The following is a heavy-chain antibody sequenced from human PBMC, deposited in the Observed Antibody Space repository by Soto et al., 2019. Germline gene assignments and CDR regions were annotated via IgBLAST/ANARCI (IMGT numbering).Heavy chain of an antibody. CDR3: ACRYCTSTSCSFDY. CDR2: IYYSGST. CDR1: GGSISSYY. V-gene: IGHV4-59*01. Sequence: PSEILSLTCTVSGGSISSYYWSWIRQPPGKGLEWIGYIYYSGSTNYNPSLKSRVTISVDTSKNQFSLKLSSVTAADTAVYYCACRYCTSTSCSFDYWGQGTLVTVSS. D-gene: IGHD2-2*01. J-gene: IGHJ4*02.